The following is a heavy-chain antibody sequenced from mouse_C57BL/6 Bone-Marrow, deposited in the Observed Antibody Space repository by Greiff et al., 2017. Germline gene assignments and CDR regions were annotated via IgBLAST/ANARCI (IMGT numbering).Heavy chain of an antibody. CDR1: YTFF. CDR3: SEDSEVYDCAVDGYYTYLYCDV. Sequence: VQLQQSGPELARPWASVKISCQAFYTFFRSVHFAFRDHNYWMRWVLLRPGQGLEWIGAIYPGNGDTSYNQKFKSKATLTADISSLTAYMQLSNRTSEDSEVYDCAVDGYYTYLYCDVGGTGTTVTVTA. J-gene: IGHJ1*03. CDR2: GQGLEWIG. D-gene: IGHD2-3*01. V-gene: IGHV1-87*01.